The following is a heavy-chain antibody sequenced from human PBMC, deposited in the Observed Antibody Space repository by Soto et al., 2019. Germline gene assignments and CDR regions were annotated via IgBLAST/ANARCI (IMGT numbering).Heavy chain of an antibody. J-gene: IGHJ5*02. V-gene: IGHV1-2*02. D-gene: IGHD6-19*01. Sequence: ASVKVSCKASGYTFTDYYMYWVRQAPGQGLEWMGWINPNNGVTNYAQKFQGRVTMTRDTSISTVYMDLIRLRSDDTAVYYCARGALTVANWFDPWGQGTQVTVSS. CDR2: INPNNGVT. CDR3: ARGALTVANWFDP. CDR1: GYTFTDYY.